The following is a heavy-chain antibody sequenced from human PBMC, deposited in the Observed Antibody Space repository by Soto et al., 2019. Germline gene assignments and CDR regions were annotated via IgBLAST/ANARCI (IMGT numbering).Heavy chain of an antibody. J-gene: IGHJ6*02. CDR2: ISYDGSNK. V-gene: IGHV3-30-3*01. D-gene: IGHD3-10*01. CDR3: ARDPSAGGSDYYYYGMDV. CDR1: GFTFSSYA. Sequence: QVPLVESGGGVVQPGRSLRLSCAASGFTFSSYAMHWVRQAPGKGLEWVAVISYDGSNKYYADSVKGRFTISRDNSKNTLYLQMNSLRAEDTAVYYCARDPSAGGSDYYYYGMDVWGQGTTVTVSS.